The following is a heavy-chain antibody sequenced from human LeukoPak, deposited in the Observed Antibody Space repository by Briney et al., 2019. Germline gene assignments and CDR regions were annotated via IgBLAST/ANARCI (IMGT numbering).Heavy chain of an antibody. CDR1: GFTFSSYS. J-gene: IGHJ3*02. CDR3: ARVKEASAFDI. CDR2: ISSSSRYR. Sequence: GGSLRLSCAASGFTFSSYSMIWVRQAPGKGLEWVSSISSSSRYRYYADSVKGRFTISRDNAKNSLYLQMNSLRAEDTAVYYCARVKEASAFDIWGQGTMVTVSS. D-gene: IGHD5-12*01. V-gene: IGHV3-21*01.